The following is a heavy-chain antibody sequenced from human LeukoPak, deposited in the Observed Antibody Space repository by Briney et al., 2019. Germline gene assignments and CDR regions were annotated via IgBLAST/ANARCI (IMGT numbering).Heavy chain of an antibody. D-gene: IGHD6-19*01. CDR3: ARFSSGWHRDY. Sequence: SETLSPTCTVSGGSISSSSYYWGWIRQPPGKGLEWIGSIYYSGSTYYNPSLKSRVTISVDTSKNQFSLKLSSVTAADTAVYYCARFSSGWHRDYWGQGTLVTVSS. CDR1: GGSISSSSYY. V-gene: IGHV4-39*01. CDR2: IYYSGST. J-gene: IGHJ4*02.